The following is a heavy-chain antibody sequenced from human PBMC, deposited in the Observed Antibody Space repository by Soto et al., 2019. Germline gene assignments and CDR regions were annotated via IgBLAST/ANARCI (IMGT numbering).Heavy chain of an antibody. J-gene: IGHJ4*02. V-gene: IGHV3-30*18. CDR3: AKVAYTRIRTTAHDAGGLDH. CDR2: ISRDGNNK. D-gene: IGHD4-4*01. CDR1: GFTFRSYD. Sequence: QVQLVESGGGVVQPGKSLRLSCATSGFTFRSYDMHWVRQAPGKGLEWLAVISRDGNNKDYGDSVKGRFTISRDNSKNTLFLQMNSLRDEDSAVYYCAKVAYTRIRTTAHDAGGLDHWGRGTLVTVSS.